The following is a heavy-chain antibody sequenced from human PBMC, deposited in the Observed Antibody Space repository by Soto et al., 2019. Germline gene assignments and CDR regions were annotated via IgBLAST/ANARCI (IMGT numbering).Heavy chain of an antibody. D-gene: IGHD6-13*01. V-gene: IGHV3-53*01. Sequence: GGSLRLSCAASGFTVSSNYMSWVRQAPGKGLEWVSVIYSGGGTYYADSVKGRFTISRDNSKNTLYLQMNSLRAEDTAVYYCARISSWSHFDYWGQGTLVTVSS. CDR1: GFTVSSNY. J-gene: IGHJ4*02. CDR2: IYSGGGT. CDR3: ARISSWSHFDY.